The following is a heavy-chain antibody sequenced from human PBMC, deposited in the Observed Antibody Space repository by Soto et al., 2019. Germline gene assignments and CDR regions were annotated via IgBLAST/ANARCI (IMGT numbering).Heavy chain of an antibody. Sequence: QVQLVESGGGVVQPGRSLRLSCAASGFTFSSYGMHWVRQAPGKGLEWVAVIWYDGSNKYYADSVKGRFTISRDNSKNTLYLQMNSLRAEDTAVYYCARVLLSIEAADYCLDVWGQGTTVTVSS. D-gene: IGHD6-13*01. CDR1: GFTFSSYG. CDR2: IWYDGSNK. J-gene: IGHJ6*02. CDR3: ARVLLSIEAADYCLDV. V-gene: IGHV3-33*01.